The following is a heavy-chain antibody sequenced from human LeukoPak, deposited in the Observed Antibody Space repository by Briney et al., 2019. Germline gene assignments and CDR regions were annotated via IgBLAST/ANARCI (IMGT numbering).Heavy chain of an antibody. V-gene: IGHV4-59*08. D-gene: IGHD2/OR15-2a*01. Sequence: SETLSLTCTVSGGSISGYYWSWIRQPPGKGLEYIGYIYYSGSANYNPSLKSRVTISEDTSKNQFSLKLSSVTAADTAVYYCARHFRAFDVWGQGTMVTVSS. J-gene: IGHJ3*01. CDR3: ARHFRAFDV. CDR2: IYYSGSA. CDR1: GGSISGYY.